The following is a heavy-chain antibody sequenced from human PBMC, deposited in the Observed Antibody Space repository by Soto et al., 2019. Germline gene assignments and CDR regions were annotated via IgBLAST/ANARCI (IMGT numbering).Heavy chain of an antibody. Sequence: ASVKVSCKASGYTFTSYYMHWVRQAPGQGLEWMGIINPSGGSTSYAQKFQGRVTMTRDTSTSTVYMELSSLRSEDTAVYYCARGECSSGRRKCYGMDVWGQGNTVTVSS. CDR3: ARGECSSGRRKCYGMDV. CDR2: INPSGGST. D-gene: IGHD1-26*01. CDR1: GYTFTSYY. J-gene: IGHJ6*02. V-gene: IGHV1-46*01.